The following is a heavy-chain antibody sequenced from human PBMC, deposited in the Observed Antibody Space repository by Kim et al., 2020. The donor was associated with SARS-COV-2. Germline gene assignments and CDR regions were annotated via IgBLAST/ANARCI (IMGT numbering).Heavy chain of an antibody. D-gene: IGHD3-10*01. CDR1: GYTFTGYY. V-gene: IGHV1-2*06. Sequence: ASVKVSCKASGYTFTGYYMHWVRQAPAQGLEWMGRINPNSGGTNYAQKFQGRVTMTRDTSISTAYMELSRLRSDDTAVYYCARDSITMVRGVITLGYWGQGTLGTLSP. CDR3: ARDSITMVRGVITLGY. CDR2: INPNSGGT. J-gene: IGHJ4*02.